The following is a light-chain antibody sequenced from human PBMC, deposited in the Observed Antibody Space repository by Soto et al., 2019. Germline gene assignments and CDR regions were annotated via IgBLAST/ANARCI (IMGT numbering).Light chain of an antibody. CDR1: QSISNY. Sequence: DLQMTQSPSSLYASVGDRVTITCRARQSISNYLNWYQQKPGIAPKLLIHGASSLQSGDPSRVSGSGYGTDFSHTTSSLQPEDFGTYYCQQSYSTPRTFGGGTKVEIK. CDR2: GAS. J-gene: IGKJ4*01. V-gene: IGKV1-39*01. CDR3: QQSYSTPRT.